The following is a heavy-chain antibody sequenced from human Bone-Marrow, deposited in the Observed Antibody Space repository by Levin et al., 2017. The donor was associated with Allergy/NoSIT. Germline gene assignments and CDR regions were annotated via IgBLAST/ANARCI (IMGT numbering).Heavy chain of an antibody. J-gene: IGHJ4*02. CDR1: GDSVGSYV. CDR3: ASGPIGRESEY. D-gene: IGHD3-10*01. Sequence: GGSLRLSCKASGDSVGSYVFTWVRQAPGQGLEWMGRIIPILNIPNQAQDLQGRVTITADKSTRTAYMELTGLSSEDTAIYYCASGPIGRESEYWGQGTLVTVSS. CDR2: IIPILNIP. V-gene: IGHV1-69*04.